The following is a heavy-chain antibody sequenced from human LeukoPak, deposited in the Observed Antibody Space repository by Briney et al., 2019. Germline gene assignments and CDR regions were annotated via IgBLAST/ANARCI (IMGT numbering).Heavy chain of an antibody. CDR2: IYSTGTT. CDR3: VSRATVANIYFDS. D-gene: IGHD5-12*01. V-gene: IGHV4-38-2*02. Sequence: SETLSLTCSVSGYLINSGYCWGWFRQSPGKGLEWIGSIYSTGTTYDNRSLKRRVSISVDPSKNQFSLKLRSVTAADTAVYYCVSRATVANIYFDSWGQGNLVTVSS. CDR1: GYLINSGYC. J-gene: IGHJ4*02.